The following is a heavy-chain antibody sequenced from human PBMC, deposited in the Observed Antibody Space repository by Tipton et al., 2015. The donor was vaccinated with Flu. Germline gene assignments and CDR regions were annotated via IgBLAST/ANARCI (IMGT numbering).Heavy chain of an antibody. J-gene: IGHJ5*02. CDR1: GGSISGYY. V-gene: IGHV4-4*07. CDR2: IYSSGST. Sequence: TLSLTCIVSGGSISGYYWSWIRQPAGEGLEWIGRIYSSGSTIYNPSLKSRLTMSLDTSKNHFSLKLTSVTAADTAVYYCARAGVPSAGNWFDPWGQGILVTVSS. D-gene: IGHD1-1*01. CDR3: ARAGVPSAGNWFDP.